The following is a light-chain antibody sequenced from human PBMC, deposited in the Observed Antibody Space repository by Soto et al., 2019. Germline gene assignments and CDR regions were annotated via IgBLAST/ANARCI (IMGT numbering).Light chain of an antibody. CDR2: GAS. V-gene: IGKV3-20*01. J-gene: IGKJ1*01. Sequence: IVLTQSPGTLSLSPGERTTLSCRASQSISRYLAWYQQKPGQGPRLLIYGASSRATGTPDRFSGSGSGTDFTLTINRLEPEDFELYYCQKSGSSPPTFGQGTKV. CDR1: QSISRY. CDR3: QKSGSSPPT.